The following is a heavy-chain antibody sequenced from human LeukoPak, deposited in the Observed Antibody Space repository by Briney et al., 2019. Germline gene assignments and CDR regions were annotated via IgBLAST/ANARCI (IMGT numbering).Heavy chain of an antibody. CDR2: IYTSGST. D-gene: IGHD3-10*01. V-gene: IGHV4-61*02. J-gene: IGHJ6*03. CDR1: GGSISSGSYY. Sequence: PSETLSLTCTVSGGSISSGSYYWSWIRQPAGKGLEWIGRIYTSGSTYYNPSLKSRVTISVDTSKNQFSLKLSSVTAADTAVCFCAGTPRSMVRGVGYSMDGWGKGTTVTISS. CDR3: AGTPRSMVRGVGYSMDG.